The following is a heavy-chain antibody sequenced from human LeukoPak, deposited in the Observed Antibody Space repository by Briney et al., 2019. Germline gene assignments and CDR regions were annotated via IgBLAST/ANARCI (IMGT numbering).Heavy chain of an antibody. CDR1: GGSVSSGSYY. CDR3: ATLGEYYDSSGYYYN. CDR2: INHSGST. V-gene: IGHV4-39*07. D-gene: IGHD3-22*01. J-gene: IGHJ4*02. Sequence: SETLSLTCTVSGGSVSSGSYYWSWLRQPPGKGLEWIGEINHSGSTYYNPSLKSRVTISEDTSKNQFSLKLTSVTAADTAVYYCATLGEYYDSSGYYYNWGQGTLVTVSS.